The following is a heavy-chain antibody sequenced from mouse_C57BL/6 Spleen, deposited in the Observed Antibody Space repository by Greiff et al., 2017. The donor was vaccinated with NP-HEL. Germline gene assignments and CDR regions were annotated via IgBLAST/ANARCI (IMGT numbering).Heavy chain of an antibody. D-gene: IGHD2-2*01. CDR1: GYTFTSYW. CDR3: ARGSTMVTTTGFAY. Sequence: QVQLQQPGAELVRPGSSVKLSCKASGYTFTSYWMDWVKQRPGQGLEWIGNIYPSDSETNYNQKFKDKATLTVDKSSSTAYMQLSSLTSEDSAVDYCARGSTMVTTTGFAYWGQGTLVTVSA. CDR2: IYPSDSET. J-gene: IGHJ3*01. V-gene: IGHV1-61*01.